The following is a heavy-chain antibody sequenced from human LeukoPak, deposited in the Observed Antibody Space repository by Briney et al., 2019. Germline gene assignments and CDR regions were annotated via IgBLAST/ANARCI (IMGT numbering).Heavy chain of an antibody. CDR1: GFTFSSYA. D-gene: IGHD6-19*01. CDR2: ISGSGGST. CDR3: AREETSGWFGSG. V-gene: IGHV3-23*01. J-gene: IGHJ4*02. Sequence: GGSLRLSCAASGFTFSSYAMSWVRQAPGKGLEWVSAISGSGGSTYYADSVKGRFTISRDNSKNTLFLQMNSLRAEDTAIYYCAREETSGWFGSGWGQGTLVTVSS.